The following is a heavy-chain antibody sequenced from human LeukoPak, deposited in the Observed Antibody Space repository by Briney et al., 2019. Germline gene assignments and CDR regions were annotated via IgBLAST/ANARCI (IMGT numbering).Heavy chain of an antibody. Sequence: PRGSLRLSCAASGFTFSSYSMNWVRQAPGKGLEWVSSISSSSSYIYCADSVKGRFTISRDNAKNSLYLQMNSLRAEDTAVYYCARDLQNTIFGVVIRYYMDVWGKGTTVTVSS. CDR2: ISSSSSYI. V-gene: IGHV3-21*01. J-gene: IGHJ6*03. CDR1: GFTFSSYS. CDR3: ARDLQNTIFGVVIRYYMDV. D-gene: IGHD3-3*01.